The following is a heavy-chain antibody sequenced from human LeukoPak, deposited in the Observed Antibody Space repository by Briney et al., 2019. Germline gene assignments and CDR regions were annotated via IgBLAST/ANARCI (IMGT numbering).Heavy chain of an antibody. CDR3: ARSFIPGRWYFDL. J-gene: IGHJ2*01. Sequence: GKSLRLSCAVSGFTFSSFPFHWVRQAPGKGLEWVAAISTDGSYKYHGDSVKGRFTISRDNPMNTLYLQMNGLRPDDTAVYYCARSFIPGRWYFDLWGRGTLVTVSS. V-gene: IGHV3-30*04. D-gene: IGHD3-16*02. CDR1: GFTFSSFP. CDR2: ISTDGSYK.